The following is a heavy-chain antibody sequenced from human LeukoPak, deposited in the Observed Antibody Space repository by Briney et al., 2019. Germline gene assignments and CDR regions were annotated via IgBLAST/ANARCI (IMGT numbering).Heavy chain of an antibody. CDR1: GYTFTSYG. J-gene: IGHJ6*02. Sequence: GASVNVSCTASGYTFTSYGISWVRQAPGQGLEWMGWISAYNGNTNYAQKLQGRVTMTTDTSTSTACMELRSLRSDDTAVYYCARDGYSYGFHAYYYGMDVWGQGTTVTVSS. CDR2: ISAYNGNT. V-gene: IGHV1-18*01. D-gene: IGHD5-18*01. CDR3: ARDGYSYGFHAYYYGMDV.